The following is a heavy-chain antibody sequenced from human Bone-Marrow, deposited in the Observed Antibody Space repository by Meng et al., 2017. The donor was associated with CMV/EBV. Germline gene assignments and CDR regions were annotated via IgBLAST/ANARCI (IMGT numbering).Heavy chain of an antibody. CDR2: IYPHYDT. J-gene: IGHJ4*02. Sequence: GESLKISCVASGITVSSNYMSWVRQTPGTGLEWVSVIYPHYDTYYADSVKGRFTISRDDSTNMPFLQMNSLRAEDTAVYYCASASTSPGRWGYWGQGTLVTVSS. V-gene: IGHV3-53*01. CDR3: ASASTSPGRWGY. D-gene: IGHD2-2*01. CDR1: GITVSSNY.